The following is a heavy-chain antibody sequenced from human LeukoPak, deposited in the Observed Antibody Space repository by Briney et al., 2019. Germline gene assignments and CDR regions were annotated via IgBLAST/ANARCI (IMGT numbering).Heavy chain of an antibody. CDR3: ARRFLTIDNWFDP. J-gene: IGHJ5*02. D-gene: IGHD3-3*01. CDR2: IYYSGST. CDR1: GGSISSSSYY. V-gene: IGHV4-39*01. Sequence: SETLSLTCTVSGGSISSSSYYWGWIRQPPGKGLDWIGSIYYSGSTYYNPSLKSRVTISVDTSKNQFSLKVSSVTAADTAVYNCARRFLTIDNWFDPWGQGTLVTVSS.